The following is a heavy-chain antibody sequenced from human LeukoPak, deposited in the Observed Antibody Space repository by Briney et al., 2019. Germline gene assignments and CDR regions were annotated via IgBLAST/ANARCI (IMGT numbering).Heavy chain of an antibody. J-gene: IGHJ2*01. Sequence: SETLSLTCTVSGYSIAHGFFWAWIRQPPGGGLEWIGSLYHSGTTYYNTSLKSRISTSVDTSKNPFSLKLRLVTAADTAVYYCARVEVPRDINDWYFDLWGRGTLVTVSS. CDR3: ARVEVPRDINDWYFDL. CDR1: GYSIAHGFF. CDR2: LYHSGTT. V-gene: IGHV4-38-2*02. D-gene: IGHD2-15*01.